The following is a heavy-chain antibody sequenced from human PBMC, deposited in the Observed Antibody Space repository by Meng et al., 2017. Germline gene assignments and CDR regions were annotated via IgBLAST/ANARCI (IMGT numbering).Heavy chain of an antibody. V-gene: IGHV3-7*01. J-gene: IGHJ4*02. CDR1: GFTFSSYW. Sequence: GESLKISCAASGFTFSSYWMSWVRQAPGKGLEWVANIKQDGSEKYYVDSVKGRFTISRDNAKNSLYLQMNSLRAEDTAVYYCARVGIVTMVRAYYFDYWGQGTLVTVS. D-gene: IGHD3-10*01. CDR3: ARVGIVTMVRAYYFDY. CDR2: IKQDGSEK.